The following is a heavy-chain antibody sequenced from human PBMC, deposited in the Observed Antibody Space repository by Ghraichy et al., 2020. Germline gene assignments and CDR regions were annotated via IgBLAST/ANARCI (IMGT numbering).Heavy chain of an antibody. V-gene: IGHV3-30*18. J-gene: IGHJ4*03. CDR3: AKGYYSRSWYGWVWVDY. CDR2: ISFDGRIK. D-gene: IGHD6-13*01. CDR1: GFTFSNYG. Sequence: GGSLRLSCVVSGFTFSNYGMNWVRQAPGKGLEWVAAISFDGRIKYYGDSVKGRFTISRDNSKNTLYLQMNSLRPEDTAVYYCAKGYYSRSWYGWVWVDYLGHGALDTVSS.